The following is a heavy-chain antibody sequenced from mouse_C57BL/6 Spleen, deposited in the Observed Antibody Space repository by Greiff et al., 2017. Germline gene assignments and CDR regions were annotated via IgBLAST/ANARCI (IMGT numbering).Heavy chain of an antibody. J-gene: IGHJ1*03. CDR1: GYTFTSYG. CDR3: ARSYYVRYFDV. CDR2: IYPRSGNT. Sequence: QVQLQQSGAELARPGASVKLSCKASGYTFTSYGISWVKQRTGQGLEWIGEIYPRSGNTYYNEKFKGKATPTADKSSSTAYMELRSLTSEDSAVYFCARSYYVRYFDVWGTGTTVTVSS. D-gene: IGHD1-1*01. V-gene: IGHV1-81*01.